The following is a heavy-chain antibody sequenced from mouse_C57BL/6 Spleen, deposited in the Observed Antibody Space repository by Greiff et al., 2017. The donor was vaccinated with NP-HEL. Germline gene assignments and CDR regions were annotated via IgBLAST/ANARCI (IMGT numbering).Heavy chain of an antibody. Sequence: EVKLMESGGGLVQPGGSLSLSCAASGFTFTDYYMSWVRQPPGKALEWLGFIRNKANGYTTEYSASVKGRFTISRDNSQSILYLQMNALRAEDSATYYCARFPLGPKPWYFDVWGTGTTVTVSS. CDR1: GFTFTDYY. CDR3: ARFPLGPKPWYFDV. J-gene: IGHJ1*03. CDR2: IRNKANGYTT. D-gene: IGHD3-3*01. V-gene: IGHV7-3*01.